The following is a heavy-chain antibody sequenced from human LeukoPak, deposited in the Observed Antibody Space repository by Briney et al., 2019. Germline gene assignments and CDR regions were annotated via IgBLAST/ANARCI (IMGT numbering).Heavy chain of an antibody. J-gene: IGHJ4*02. CDR2: IRSTANGYAT. CDR3: TGNYYGSGGYADFDY. D-gene: IGHD3-10*01. V-gene: IGHV3-73*01. Sequence: GGSLRLSCAASGLTFSGSALHWVRQAFGKGLEWVGCIRSTANGYATAYAASVKGRFTISRDDSKNTAYLQMDSLKTEDTAVYYCTGNYYGSGGYADFDYWGQGTLVTVSS. CDR1: GLTFSGSA.